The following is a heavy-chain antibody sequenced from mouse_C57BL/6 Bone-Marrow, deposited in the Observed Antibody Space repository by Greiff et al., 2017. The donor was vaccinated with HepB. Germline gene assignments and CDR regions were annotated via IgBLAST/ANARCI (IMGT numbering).Heavy chain of an antibody. Sequence: EVQGVESGGDLVKPGGSLKLSCAASGFTFSSYGMSWVRQTPDKRLEWVATISSGGSYTYYPDSVKGRFTISRDNAKNTLYLQMSSLKSEDTAIYYCARPDGYCWYFDVWGTGTTVTVSS. CDR1: GFTFSSYG. CDR3: ARPDGYCWYFDV. J-gene: IGHJ1*03. CDR2: ISSGGSYT. D-gene: IGHD2-3*01. V-gene: IGHV5-6*01.